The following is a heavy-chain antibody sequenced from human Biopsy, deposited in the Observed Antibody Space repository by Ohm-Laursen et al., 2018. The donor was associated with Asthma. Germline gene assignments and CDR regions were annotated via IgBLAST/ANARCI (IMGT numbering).Heavy chain of an antibody. CDR1: GFTFSNYA. Sequence: SLRLSCSASGFTFSNYAMHWVRQAPGKGMEWVGVIAYDGRDKYYAASVKGRFTISRDNSKNTLFLQMHSLRDEDTAVYFCAKLPLGIAGATAYYFDSWGQGTLVRVSS. D-gene: IGHD1-26*01. CDR3: AKLPLGIAGATAYYFDS. J-gene: IGHJ4*02. CDR2: IAYDGRDK. V-gene: IGHV3-30*18.